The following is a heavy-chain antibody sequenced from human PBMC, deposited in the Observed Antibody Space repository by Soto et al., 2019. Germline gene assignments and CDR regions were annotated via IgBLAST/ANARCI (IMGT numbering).Heavy chain of an antibody. V-gene: IGHV3-74*01. J-gene: IGHJ4*02. D-gene: IGHD3-22*01. CDR2: INSDGSST. CDR1: GFTFSSYW. Sequence: EVQLVESGGGLVQPGGSLRLSCAASGFTFSSYWMHWVRQGPGKGLVWVSRINSDGSSTRYADSVKGRFTISRDNAKNTLNLQMNSLRAEDTAVYYCARDTYYDDSSGYDPFDDWGQGTLVTVSS. CDR3: ARDTYYDDSSGYDPFDD.